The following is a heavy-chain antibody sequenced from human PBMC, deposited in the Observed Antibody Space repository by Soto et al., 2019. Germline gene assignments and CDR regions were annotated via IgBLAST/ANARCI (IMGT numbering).Heavy chain of an antibody. V-gene: IGHV1-69*06. J-gene: IGHJ4*02. CDR3: ARRHSGGFFRFFDS. CDR2: TGSGTGPG. Sequence: SVNVSCKASGGSLSTNPISWVRQAPGQGLEWMGGTGSGTGPGNHAQKFQGRLTVTADKSTSTVYMELTNLSSEDTAVYYCARRHSGGFFRFFDSWGQGTLVTVSS. CDR1: GGSLSTNP. D-gene: IGHD2-15*01.